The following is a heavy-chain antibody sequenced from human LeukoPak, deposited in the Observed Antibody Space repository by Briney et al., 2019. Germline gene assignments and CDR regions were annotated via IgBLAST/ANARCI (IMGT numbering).Heavy chain of an antibody. CDR1: GGSISSYS. Sequence: SETLSLTCTVSGGSISSYSWSWIRQPPGKGLEWIVYIYYSGSTTYNRSLKSRVTMSLDTSENQFSLKLRSVTAADTAVYYCARQAIFGVAIDYWGQGTLVTVSS. J-gene: IGHJ4*02. CDR3: ARQAIFGVAIDY. D-gene: IGHD3-3*01. V-gene: IGHV4-59*08. CDR2: IYYSGST.